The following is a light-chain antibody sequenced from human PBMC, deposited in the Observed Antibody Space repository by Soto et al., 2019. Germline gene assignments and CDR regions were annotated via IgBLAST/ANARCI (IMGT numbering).Light chain of an antibody. CDR1: SSDVGGYNY. Sequence: QSVLTQPASLSFSPGQSITISCTGSSSDVGGYNYVSWYQHHPGKAPKLMIYEVTNRPSGVSHRFSGSKSGNTASLTISGLQTEDEADYYCASITRNTTSVFGTGTTVTVL. CDR2: EVT. J-gene: IGLJ1*01. V-gene: IGLV2-14*01. CDR3: ASITRNTTSV.